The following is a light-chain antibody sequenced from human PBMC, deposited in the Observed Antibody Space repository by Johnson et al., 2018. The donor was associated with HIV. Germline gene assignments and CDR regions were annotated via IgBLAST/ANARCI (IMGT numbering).Light chain of an antibody. V-gene: IGLV1-51*01. Sequence: QSVLTQPPSLSAAPGQKVTISCSGNNSNFGNYYLSWYQHLPGTAPKLIIYDNHKRPSGIPDRFSGSKSGTSATLAITGLQAGDEADYYCGTWDTSLSAGGLFGTGTKVTVL. CDR3: GTWDTSLSAGGL. CDR2: DNH. J-gene: IGLJ1*01. CDR1: NSNFGNYY.